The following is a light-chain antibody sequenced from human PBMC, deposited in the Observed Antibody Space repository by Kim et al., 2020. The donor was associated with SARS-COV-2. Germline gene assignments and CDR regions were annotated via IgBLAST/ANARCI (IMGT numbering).Light chain of an antibody. J-gene: IGLJ1*01. CDR1: SLRSYY. CDR3: NSRDSSGNHYV. CDR2: GKN. Sequence: SSALTQDPAVSVALGQTVRITCQGDSLRSYYASWYQQKPGQAPVLVIYGKNNRPSGIPDRFSGSSSGNTASLTITGAQAEDEAGYYCNSRDSSGNHYVFGTGTKVTVL. V-gene: IGLV3-19*01.